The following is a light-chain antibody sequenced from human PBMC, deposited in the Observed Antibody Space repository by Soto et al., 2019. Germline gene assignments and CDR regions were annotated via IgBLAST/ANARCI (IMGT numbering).Light chain of an antibody. CDR2: GAS. V-gene: IGKV3-20*01. J-gene: IGKJ5*01. CDR1: QSVSSR. Sequence: EIVMTQPPVTLSLSPGERATLSCRASQSVSSRLAWYQQKPGQAPRLLISGASSRATGIPDRFSGSGSGTDFTLTISRLEPEDFALYYCQHYVERSPITFGQGTRLEIK. CDR3: QHYVERSPIT.